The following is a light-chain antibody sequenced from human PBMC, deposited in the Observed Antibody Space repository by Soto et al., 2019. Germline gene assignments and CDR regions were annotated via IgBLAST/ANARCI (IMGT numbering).Light chain of an antibody. CDR1: QSVSGY. Sequence: EIVLTQSPATLSLSPGERATLSCRASQSVSGYLAWYQQKPGQAPRLLIYGASSRATGIPDRVSGSGSGTDFTLTISRLEPEDFAVYYCQHYDSSSITFGQGTRLEIK. J-gene: IGKJ5*01. CDR2: GAS. V-gene: IGKV3-20*01. CDR3: QHYDSSSIT.